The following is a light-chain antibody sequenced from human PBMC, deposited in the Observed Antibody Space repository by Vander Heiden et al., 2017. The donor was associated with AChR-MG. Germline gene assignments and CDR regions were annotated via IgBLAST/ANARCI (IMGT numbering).Light chain of an antibody. CDR2: GAS. V-gene: IGKV3-20*01. J-gene: IGKJ1*01. CDR3: QQYGNTPWT. CDR1: QYVSSRF. Sequence: DIVLTQSRGTVSLSPGETAALSCRASQYVSSRFLAWYQHKVGQAPRLLIYGASSRATGIPDRFTGSGSGTDFTLTISRLEPEDVAIYYCQQYGNTPWTFGRGTKVEIK.